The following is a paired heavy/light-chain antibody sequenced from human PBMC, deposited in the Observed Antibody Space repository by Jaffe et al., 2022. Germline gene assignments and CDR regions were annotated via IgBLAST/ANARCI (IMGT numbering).Light chain of an antibody. V-gene: IGKV3-11*01. CDR1: QSVSSY. Sequence: EIVLTQSPATLSLSPGERATLSCRASQSVSSYLAWYQQKPGQAPRLLIYDASSRATGIPARFSGSGSGTDFTLTISSLEPEDFAVYYCHQRSNWPLTFGQGTKLEIK. CDR3: HQRSNWPLT. CDR2: DAS. J-gene: IGKJ2*01.
Heavy chain of an antibody. Sequence: QVQVVQSGAEVKKPGASVKVSCKASGYTFTGYYVHWVRQAPGQGLEWMGWSNPDSGGTNYAQKFQGRVTMTRDTSISTAYMELSRLRSDDTAVYYCARGPSMVRGVIKYYFDYWGQGTLVTVSS. CDR2: SNPDSGGT. CDR3: ARGPSMVRGVIKYYFDY. V-gene: IGHV1-2*02. J-gene: IGHJ4*02. D-gene: IGHD3-10*01. CDR1: GYTFTGYY.